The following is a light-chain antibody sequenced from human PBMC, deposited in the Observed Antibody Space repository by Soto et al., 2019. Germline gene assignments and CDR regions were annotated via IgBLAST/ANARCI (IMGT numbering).Light chain of an antibody. CDR1: QSVSSSY. V-gene: IGKV3-20*01. CDR2: GAS. Sequence: EIVLTQSPGTLSFSPGERATLSCRASQSVSSSYLAWYQQKPGQAPRPLIYGASSRATGIPDRFSGSGSGTDFTLTISRLEPEDFAVYYCQQYGSSPWTFGQGTKVDI. CDR3: QQYGSSPWT. J-gene: IGKJ1*01.